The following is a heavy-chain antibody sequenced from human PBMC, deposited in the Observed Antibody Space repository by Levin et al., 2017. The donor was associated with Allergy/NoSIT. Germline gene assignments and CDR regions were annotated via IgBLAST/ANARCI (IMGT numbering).Heavy chain of an antibody. J-gene: IGHJ4*02. CDR2: ISTYNGNT. CDR3: ARGDNWRVSNFDY. D-gene: IGHD1-20*01. CDR1: GYTFNTYG. Sequence: ASVKVSCKASGYTFNTYGISWVRQAPGQGLEWMGRISTYNGNTNYAQKIQGRVTMTTDTSTRTAYMELRSLRSDDTAVYYCARGDNWRVSNFDYWGQGTLVTVSS. V-gene: IGHV1-18*01.